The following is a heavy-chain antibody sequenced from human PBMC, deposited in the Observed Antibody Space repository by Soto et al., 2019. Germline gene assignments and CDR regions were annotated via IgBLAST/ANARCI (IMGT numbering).Heavy chain of an antibody. CDR1: GYTFTGYY. CDR2: INPNSGGT. Sequence: ASVKVSCKASGYTFTGYYMHWVRQAPGQGLEWMGWINPNSGGTNYAQKFQGWVTMTRDTSISTAYMELSRLRSDDTAVYYCARGSSSSCYYYYGMDAWGQGTTVTVSS. V-gene: IGHV1-2*04. D-gene: IGHD6-13*01. CDR3: ARGSSSSCYYYYGMDA. J-gene: IGHJ6*02.